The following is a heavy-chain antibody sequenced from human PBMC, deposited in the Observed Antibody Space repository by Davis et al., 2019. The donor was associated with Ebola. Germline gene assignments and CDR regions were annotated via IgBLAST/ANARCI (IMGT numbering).Heavy chain of an antibody. Sequence: PGGSLRLSCAASGFTFSNYNMNWVRQAPGKGLEWVSAISGSGRNTYYADSVKGRFTISRDNSKDTLYLQLNSLRGDDTAVYYCARSRGEELGIGWYFALWGRGTPVTVSS. J-gene: IGHJ2*01. D-gene: IGHD7-27*01. V-gene: IGHV3-23*01. CDR2: ISGSGRNT. CDR1: GFTFSNYN. CDR3: ARSRGEELGIGWYFAL.